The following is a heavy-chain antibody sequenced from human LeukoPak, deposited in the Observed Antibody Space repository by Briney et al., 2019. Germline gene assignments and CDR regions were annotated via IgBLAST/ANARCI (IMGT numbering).Heavy chain of an antibody. CDR2: INAGNGNT. D-gene: IGHD3-10*01. CDR3: ARGELLWDP. V-gene: IGHV1-3*01. J-gene: IGHJ5*02. CDR1: GDIFTSYT. Sequence: ASVKVSCKASGDIFTSYTIHWVRQAPGQRLEWMGWINAGNGNTKYSQKFQDRVTITRDTSASTAYMELSSLRSEDTAVYYCARGELLWDPWGQGTLVTVSS.